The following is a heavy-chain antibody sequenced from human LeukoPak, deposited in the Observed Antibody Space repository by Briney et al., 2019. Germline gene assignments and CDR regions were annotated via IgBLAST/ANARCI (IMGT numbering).Heavy chain of an antibody. Sequence: SQTLSLTCTVSGGSISSGSYYWSWIRQTPGKGLEWIGYIYYSGSTNYNPSLKSRVTISLDTSKNQFSLKLRSVTAADTAVYYCARATHYYGSGSLNFDYWGQGTLVPVSS. V-gene: IGHV4-61*01. D-gene: IGHD3-10*01. CDR2: IYYSGST. CDR1: GGSISSGSYY. CDR3: ARATHYYGSGSLNFDY. J-gene: IGHJ4*02.